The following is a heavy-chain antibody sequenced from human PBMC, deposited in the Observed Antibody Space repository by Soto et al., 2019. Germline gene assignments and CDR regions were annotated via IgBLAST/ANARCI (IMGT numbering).Heavy chain of an antibody. J-gene: IGHJ4*02. D-gene: IGHD6-19*01. CDR3: AKPPDKLSHSKYSSGWYGDYFDY. CDR2: ISGSGGST. Sequence: EVQLLESGGGLVQPGGSLRLSCAASGFTFSSYAMSWVRQAPGKGLEWVSAISGSGGSTYYADSVKGRFTISRDNSKNTLYLQMNSLRAEDTAVYYCAKPPDKLSHSKYSSGWYGDYFDYWGQGTLVTVSS. V-gene: IGHV3-23*01. CDR1: GFTFSSYA.